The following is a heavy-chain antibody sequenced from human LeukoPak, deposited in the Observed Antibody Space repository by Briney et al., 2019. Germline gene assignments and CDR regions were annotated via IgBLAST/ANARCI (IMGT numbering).Heavy chain of an antibody. J-gene: IGHJ4*02. Sequence: ASVKVSCKASGYTFTSYGISWVRQAPGQGLEWMGWISAYNGNTNYAQKLQGRVTMTRDTSTSTVYMELSSLRSEDTAVYYCARGFPLMYYDILTGPPSGDYWGQGTLVTVSS. V-gene: IGHV1-18*01. CDR1: GYTFTSYG. D-gene: IGHD3-9*01. CDR3: ARGFPLMYYDILTGPPSGDY. CDR2: ISAYNGNT.